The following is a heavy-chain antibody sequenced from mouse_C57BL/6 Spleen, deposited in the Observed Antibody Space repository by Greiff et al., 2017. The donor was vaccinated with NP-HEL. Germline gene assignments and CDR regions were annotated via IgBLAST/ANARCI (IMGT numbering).Heavy chain of an antibody. CDR1: GFTFTDYY. CDR3: ARSPAYYYGSSYAMDY. V-gene: IGHV7-3*01. D-gene: IGHD1-1*01. J-gene: IGHJ4*01. Sequence: EVQLQESGGGLVQPGGSLSLSCAASGFTFTDYYMSWVRQPPGKALEWLGFIRNKANGYTTEYSASVKGRFTISRDNSQSILYLQMNALRAEDSATYYCARSPAYYYGSSYAMDYWGQGTSVTVSS. CDR2: IRNKANGYTT.